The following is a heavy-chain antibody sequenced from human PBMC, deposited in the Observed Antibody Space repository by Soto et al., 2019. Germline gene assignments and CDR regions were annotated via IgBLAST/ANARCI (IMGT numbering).Heavy chain of an antibody. D-gene: IGHD6-6*01. CDR1: GFTFSSYA. CDR3: ARIGTVKQLADAFDI. CDR2: ISYDGSNK. J-gene: IGHJ3*02. V-gene: IGHV3-30-3*01. Sequence: QVQLVEAGGGVVQPGRSLRLSCAASGFTFSSYAMHWVRQAPGKGLEWVAVISYDGSNKYYADSVKGRFTISRDNSKNQLYLQMNSLRAEDTAVYYCARIGTVKQLADAFDIWGQVTMVTVSS.